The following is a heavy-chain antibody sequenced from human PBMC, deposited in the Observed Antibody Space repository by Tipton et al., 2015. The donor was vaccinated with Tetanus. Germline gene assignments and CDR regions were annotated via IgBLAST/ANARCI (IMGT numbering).Heavy chain of an antibody. CDR3: AKDPASRGWFDP. J-gene: IGHJ5*02. CDR2: ISVRGSHT. CDR1: GFTFSNYA. V-gene: IGHV3-23*01. Sequence: PLRLSCAASGFTFSNYAMAWVRQAPGKGLEWVSGISVRGSHTYYADPVKGRFSISRDNSKNTVYLQMNSLGDEDTAVYYCAKDPASRGWFDPWGQGTLVSVSS.